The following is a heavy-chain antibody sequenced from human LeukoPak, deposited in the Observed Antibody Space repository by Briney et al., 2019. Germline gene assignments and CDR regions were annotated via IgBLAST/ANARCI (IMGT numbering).Heavy chain of an antibody. J-gene: IGHJ6*03. Sequence: ASVKVSCKSSGYTFTSYDINWVPQATGQGLEWMGWMNPNRGNTGYAQKFQGRVTMTRNTSISTAYMELSSLRSEDTAVYYCARGGIDSDYDIWTGPSYYYYMDVWGKGTTVTVSS. CDR2: MNPNRGNT. V-gene: IGHV1-8*01. D-gene: IGHD3-9*01. CDR3: ARGGIDSDYDIWTGPSYYYYMDV. CDR1: GYTFTSYD.